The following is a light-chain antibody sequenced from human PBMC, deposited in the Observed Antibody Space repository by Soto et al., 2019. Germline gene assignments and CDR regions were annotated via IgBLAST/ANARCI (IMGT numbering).Light chain of an antibody. CDR3: AAWDESPNVPV. CDR1: NSNIGRNT. V-gene: IGLV1-44*01. J-gene: IGLJ3*02. Sequence: QSVLTQPPSASGTPGQRVTISCSGSNSNIGRNTVNWYQQLPGAAPNLLIYSNNQRPSGVPDRFSGSKSGTSASLAISGLQSEDEADYYCAAWDESPNVPVFRGGTKLTVL. CDR2: SNN.